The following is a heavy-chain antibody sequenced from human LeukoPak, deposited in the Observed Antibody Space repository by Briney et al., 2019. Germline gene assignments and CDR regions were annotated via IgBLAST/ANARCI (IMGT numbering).Heavy chain of an antibody. Sequence: ASVKVSCKASGGAFSSYTISWVRQAPGEGLEWMGRIIPILGIANYAQKFQGRVTITADKSTSTAYMELSSLRSEDTAVYNCAREVRAVVAATESSWFDPWGQGTLVTVSS. CDR3: AREVRAVVAATESSWFDP. J-gene: IGHJ5*02. V-gene: IGHV1-69*04. D-gene: IGHD2-15*01. CDR2: IIPILGIA. CDR1: GGAFSSYT.